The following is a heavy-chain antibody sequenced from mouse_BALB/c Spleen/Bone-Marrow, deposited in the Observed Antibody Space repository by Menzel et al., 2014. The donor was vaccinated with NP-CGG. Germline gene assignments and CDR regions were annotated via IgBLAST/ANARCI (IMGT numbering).Heavy chain of an antibody. CDR1: GYSITSGFA. Sequence: EVKLVESGPGLVKPSQSLSLTCTVTGYSITSGFAWNWIRQFPGNNLEWMGYITSSGRTSYHPSLKGRISITRDTSKNQFFLQLNSVTTEDPATYYCARSGNFFDYWGQGTTLTVSS. CDR2: ITSSGRT. V-gene: IGHV3-2*02. J-gene: IGHJ2*01. CDR3: ARSGNFFDY. D-gene: IGHD1-3*01.